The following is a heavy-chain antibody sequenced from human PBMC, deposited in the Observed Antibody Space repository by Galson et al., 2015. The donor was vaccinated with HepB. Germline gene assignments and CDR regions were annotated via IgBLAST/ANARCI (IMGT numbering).Heavy chain of an antibody. CDR3: ARDESNYFDY. J-gene: IGHJ4*02. CDR2: ISYDGSNK. CDR1: GFTFSSYA. Sequence: SLRLSCAASGFTFSSYAMHWVRQAPGKGLEWVAVISYDGSNKYYADSVKGRFTIYRDNSKNALYLQMNSLRAEDTAEYYCARDESNYFDYWGQGTLVTVSS. V-gene: IGHV3-30-3*01.